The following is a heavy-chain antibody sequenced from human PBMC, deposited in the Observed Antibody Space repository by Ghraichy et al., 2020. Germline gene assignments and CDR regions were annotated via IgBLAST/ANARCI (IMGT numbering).Heavy chain of an antibody. V-gene: IGHV3-7*01. Sequence: GGSLRPSCAASGFAYSSYWMNWVRQAPGKGLEWVAYIKYDGSAEYYVDSVKGRFGISRDNAKNSLFLQMNSLRAEDTAVYYCARGWGRFDYWGQGTLVTVSS. CDR1: GFAYSSYW. J-gene: IGHJ4*02. D-gene: IGHD2-21*02. CDR3: ARGWGRFDY. CDR2: IKYDGSAE.